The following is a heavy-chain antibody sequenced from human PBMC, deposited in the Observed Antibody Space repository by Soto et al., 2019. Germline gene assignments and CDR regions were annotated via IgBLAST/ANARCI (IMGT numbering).Heavy chain of an antibody. V-gene: IGHV1-24*01. CDR3: ATSGNGRRYSSSWYNWFDP. CDR2: FDPEDGET. CDR1: GYTLTELS. Sequence: GASVKVSCKVSGYTLTELSMHWVRQAPGKGLEWMGGFDPEDGETIYAQKFQGRVTMTEDTSTDTAYMELSSLRSEDTAVYYCATSGNGRRYSSSWYNWFDPWGQGTLVTVSS. D-gene: IGHD6-13*01. J-gene: IGHJ5*02.